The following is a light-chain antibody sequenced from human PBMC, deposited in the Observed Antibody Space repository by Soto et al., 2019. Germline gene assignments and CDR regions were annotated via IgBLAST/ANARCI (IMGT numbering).Light chain of an antibody. CDR2: LDS. V-gene: IGKV2-28*01. Sequence: DIVMTQSPLSLPVTPGEPASISCRSSQSLLHSNGNNYLDWYLQKPGQSPQLLIYLDSTRASVVPDRFSGSGSDNDFTLKITRVEAEDVVIYYCMQARQTPFTFGQRTKLEVK. CDR1: QSLLHSNGNNY. CDR3: MQARQTPFT. J-gene: IGKJ2*01.